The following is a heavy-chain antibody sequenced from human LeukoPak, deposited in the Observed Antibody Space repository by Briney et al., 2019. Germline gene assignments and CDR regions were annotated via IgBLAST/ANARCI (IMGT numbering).Heavy chain of an antibody. Sequence: GGSLRLPCAASGFTFRIYSMNWVRQAPGKGLEWVSYISSSTTMYYADYVKGRFTISRDNAKNSLYLQMNSLRAEDTAVYYCVRDTDITTSVYFFDYWGQGTLVTVSS. CDR1: GFTFRIYS. D-gene: IGHD5-18*01. J-gene: IGHJ4*02. CDR3: VRDTDITTSVYFFDY. V-gene: IGHV3-48*04. CDR2: ISSSTTM.